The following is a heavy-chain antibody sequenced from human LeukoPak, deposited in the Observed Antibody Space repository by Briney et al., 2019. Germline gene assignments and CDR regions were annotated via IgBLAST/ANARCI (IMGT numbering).Heavy chain of an antibody. CDR1: GFTFSSYA. J-gene: IGHJ4*02. V-gene: IGHV3-23*01. D-gene: IGHD1-14*01. CDR3: AKATGYLL. Sequence: GGSLRLSCAASGFTFSSYAMSWVRQAPGKGLEWVSTISNSDGSTYYADSVKGRFSISRDNSENTLCLQMNSLRAEDTAVYYCAKATGYLLWGQGTLVTVSS. CDR2: ISNSDGST.